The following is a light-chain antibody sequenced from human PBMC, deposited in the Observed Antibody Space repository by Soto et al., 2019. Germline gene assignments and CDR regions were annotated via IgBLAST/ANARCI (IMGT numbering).Light chain of an antibody. CDR2: KVS. V-gene: IGKV2-30*01. CDR3: MQGTHWPPT. CDR1: QSLVYSDGNAY. J-gene: IGKJ1*01. Sequence: DVVMTQSPLSLPVTLGQAASISCRSSQSLVYSDGNAYLSWFHQRPVQSPRRLIYKVSERDSRVPDRFSGSWSGTNLTLKIRRVEAEDVGAYYCMQGTHWPPTFGRGTRVEIK.